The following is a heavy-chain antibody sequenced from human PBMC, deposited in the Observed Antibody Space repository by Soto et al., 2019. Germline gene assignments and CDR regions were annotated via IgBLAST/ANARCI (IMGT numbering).Heavy chain of an antibody. CDR2: INAGNGNT. Sequence: ASVKVSCKASGYTFTSYAMHWVRQAPGQRLEWMGWINAGNGNTKYSQKFQGRVTITRDTSASTAYMELSSLRSEDTAVYYCARDLPQLLWFGEPPKGSVGGWFDPWGQGTLVTVSS. J-gene: IGHJ5*02. V-gene: IGHV1-3*01. D-gene: IGHD3-10*01. CDR3: ARDLPQLLWFGEPPKGSVGGWFDP. CDR1: GYTFTSYA.